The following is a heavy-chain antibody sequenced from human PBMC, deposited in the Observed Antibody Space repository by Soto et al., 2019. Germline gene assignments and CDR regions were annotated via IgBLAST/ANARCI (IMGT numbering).Heavy chain of an antibody. CDR3: ARVLRSYYGSGSHPDY. Sequence: QVQLQESGPGLVKPSQTLSLTCTVSGGSISSGGYYWSWIRQHPGKGLEWIGYIYYSGSTYYKPSLKSRVTISVDTYKHQFSLKLSSVTAADTAVYYCARVLRSYYGSGSHPDYWGQGTLVTVSS. J-gene: IGHJ4*02. V-gene: IGHV4-31*03. D-gene: IGHD3-10*01. CDR2: IYYSGST. CDR1: GGSISSGGYY.